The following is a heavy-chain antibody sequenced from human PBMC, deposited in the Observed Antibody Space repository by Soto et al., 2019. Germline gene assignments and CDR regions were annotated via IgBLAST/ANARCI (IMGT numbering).Heavy chain of an antibody. Sequence: SETLSLTCAVYGGSFSGYYWSWIRQPPGKGLEWIGEINHSGSTNYNPSLKSRVTISVDTSKNQFSLKLSSVTAADTAVYYCARRGKLGSIGAAFDIWGQGTMVTVSS. CDR2: INHSGST. CDR1: GGSFSGYY. V-gene: IGHV4-34*01. J-gene: IGHJ3*02. D-gene: IGHD7-27*01. CDR3: ARRGKLGSIGAAFDI.